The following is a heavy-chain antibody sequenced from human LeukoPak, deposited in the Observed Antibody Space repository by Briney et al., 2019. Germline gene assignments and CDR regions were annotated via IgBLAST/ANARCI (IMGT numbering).Heavy chain of an antibody. D-gene: IGHD3-22*01. Sequence: SETLSLTCTVSGGSISTDNYYWGWIRQSPGRGLEWIGSIYYSGSTYYNPSLKSRVTISVDTSKNQFSLKLSAVTAADTAVYHCASGYYYDSSGYYYADAFDIWGQGTMVTVSS. J-gene: IGHJ3*02. CDR2: IYYSGST. CDR1: GGSISTDNYY. CDR3: ASGYYYDSSGYYYADAFDI. V-gene: IGHV4-39*07.